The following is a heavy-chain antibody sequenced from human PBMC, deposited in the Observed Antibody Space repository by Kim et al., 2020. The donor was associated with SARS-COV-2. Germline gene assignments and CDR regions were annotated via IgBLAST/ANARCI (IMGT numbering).Heavy chain of an antibody. J-gene: IGHJ4*02. CDR2: VYHSGST. CDR3: ARLPQDSSGYVDY. V-gene: IGHV4-39*01. D-gene: IGHD3-22*01. Sequence: SETLSLTCTVSGGSISNSFNYWGWIRQPPGKGLEWIGSVYHSGSTYDSPSLKSRITVSVETSTSQFSLKLTSVTATDTAVYYCARLPQDSSGYVDYGSQGILVTVSS. CDR1: GGSISNSFNY.